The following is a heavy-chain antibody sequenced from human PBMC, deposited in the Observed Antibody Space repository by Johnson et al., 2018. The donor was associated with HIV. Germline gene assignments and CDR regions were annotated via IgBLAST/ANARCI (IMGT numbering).Heavy chain of an antibody. J-gene: IGHJ3*02. CDR3: STAINLRWSRSGWTGCWAFDI. V-gene: IGHV3-66*01. Sequence: VQLVESGGGLVQPGGSLRLSCAASGFTVSSNYMSWVRQAPGMGLEWVCGMGWNDGITGYADSVKGRFTISRDNSKNTQNLQMNSLKTEDPVVHYCSTAINLRWSRSGWTGCWAFDIWGQGTMVTVSS. D-gene: IGHD6-19*01. CDR2: MGWNDGIT. CDR1: GFTVSSNY.